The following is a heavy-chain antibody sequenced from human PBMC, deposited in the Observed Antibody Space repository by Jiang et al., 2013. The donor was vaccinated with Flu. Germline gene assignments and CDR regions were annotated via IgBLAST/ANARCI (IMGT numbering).Heavy chain of an antibody. CDR3: ARLGYYDSSGDY. CDR2: IIPIFGTA. Sequence: SSYAISWVRQAPGQGLEWMGGIIPIFGTANYAQKFQGRVTITADESTSTAYMELSSLRSEDTAVYYCARLGYYDSSGDYWGQGTLVTVSS. CDR1: SSYA. D-gene: IGHD3-22*01. V-gene: IGHV1-69*01. J-gene: IGHJ4*02.